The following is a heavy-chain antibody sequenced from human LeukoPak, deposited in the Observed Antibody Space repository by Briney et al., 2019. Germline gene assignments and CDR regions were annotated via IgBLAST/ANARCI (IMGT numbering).Heavy chain of an antibody. D-gene: IGHD2-21*01. Sequence: GGSLTLSCAASGFTFSTYGRHWVRQAPGKGLEWVAVISYDGSSIYYADSVKGRFAISRNNPKNTLYLQMDSLRAEDTAVYYCAKDRSSHYSSDYWGQGTLVTVSS. V-gene: IGHV3-30*18. J-gene: IGHJ4*02. CDR3: AKDRSSHYSSDY. CDR1: GFTFSTYG. CDR2: ISYDGSSI.